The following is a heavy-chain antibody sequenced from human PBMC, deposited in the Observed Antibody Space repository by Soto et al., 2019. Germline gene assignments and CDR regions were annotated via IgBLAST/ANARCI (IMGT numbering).Heavy chain of an antibody. CDR1: GFTFSSYV. CDR3: AKEMGDYYDSSGSWFDP. J-gene: IGHJ5*02. CDR2: ISGSDGNT. Sequence: GGSLRLSCAASGFTFSSYVMSWVRQAPGKGLEWVSAISGSDGNTYYADSVKGRFTISRDNSKNTLFLQMNSLRAEDTALYFCAKEMGDYYDSSGSWFDPWGQGTLVTVSS. D-gene: IGHD3-22*01. V-gene: IGHV3-23*01.